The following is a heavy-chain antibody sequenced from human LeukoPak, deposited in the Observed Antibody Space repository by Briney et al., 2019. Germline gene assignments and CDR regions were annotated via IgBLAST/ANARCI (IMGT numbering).Heavy chain of an antibody. CDR3: ATEVGQWLVRT. D-gene: IGHD6-19*01. Sequence: SSETLSLTCAVYGGSFSGYYWSWIRQPPGKGLEWIGEINHSGSTNYNPSLKSRVTISVDTSKNQFSLKLTSVTAADTAVYYCATEVGQWLVRTWGQGTLVTVSS. CDR2: INHSGST. J-gene: IGHJ4*02. CDR1: GGSFSGYY. V-gene: IGHV4-34*01.